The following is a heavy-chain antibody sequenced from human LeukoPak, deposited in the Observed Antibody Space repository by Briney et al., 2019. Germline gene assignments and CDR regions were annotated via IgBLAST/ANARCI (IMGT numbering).Heavy chain of an antibody. D-gene: IGHD4-17*01. J-gene: IGHJ4*02. Sequence: GESLRLSCAASGFTFSSYGMHWVRQAPGKGLEWVAVISYDGSNEYYADSVKGRFTISRDNSKNTLYLQMNSLRAEDTAVYYCAKIFTVTTFDYWGQGTLVTVSS. V-gene: IGHV3-30*18. CDR3: AKIFTVTTFDY. CDR2: ISYDGSNE. CDR1: GFTFSSYG.